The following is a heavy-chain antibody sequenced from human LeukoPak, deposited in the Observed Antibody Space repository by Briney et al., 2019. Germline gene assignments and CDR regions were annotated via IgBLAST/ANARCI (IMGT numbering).Heavy chain of an antibody. CDR1: GFIFSNYA. CDR3: AKDNTWTTVTHFDY. Sequence: GGSLRLSCATSGFIFSNYAVNWVRQAPGKGLEWVSIISGSGDTTYYADSVKGRFTISRDNSKNTLYLQMNSLRAEDTAVYYCAKDNTWTTVTHFDYWGQGTLVTVSS. V-gene: IGHV3-23*01. D-gene: IGHD4-17*01. J-gene: IGHJ4*02. CDR2: ISGSGDTT.